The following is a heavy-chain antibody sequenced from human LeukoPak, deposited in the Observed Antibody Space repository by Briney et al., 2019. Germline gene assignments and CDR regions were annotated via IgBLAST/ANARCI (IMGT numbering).Heavy chain of an antibody. Sequence: PGGSLRLSCAASGFTFSDYYMSRIRQAPGKGLEWVSYISSSGSTIYYADSVKGRFTISRDNAKNSLYLQMNSLRAEDTAVYYCRGTYYYGSGIDGDYFDYWGQGTLVTVSS. J-gene: IGHJ4*02. CDR2: ISSSGSTI. CDR3: RGTYYYGSGIDGDYFDY. CDR1: GFTFSDYY. D-gene: IGHD3-10*01. V-gene: IGHV3-11*04.